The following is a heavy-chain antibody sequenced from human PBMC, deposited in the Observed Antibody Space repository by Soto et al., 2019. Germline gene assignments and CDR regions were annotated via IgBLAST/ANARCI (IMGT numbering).Heavy chain of an antibody. CDR2: IYYSGST. V-gene: IGHV4-59*01. D-gene: IGHD3-16*01. J-gene: IGHJ4*02. CDR1: GGSISSYY. Sequence: SETLSLTCTVSGGSISSYYWSWIRQPPGKGLEWIGYIYYSGSTNYNPSLKSRLTISVDTSKNQFSLKLNSVTAADTAVYYCARVRGPQSSYFDYLCQGALVTVSP. CDR3: ARVRGPQSSYFDY.